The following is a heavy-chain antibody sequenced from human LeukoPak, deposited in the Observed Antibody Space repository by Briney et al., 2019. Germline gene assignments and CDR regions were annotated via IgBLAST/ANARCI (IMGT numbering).Heavy chain of an antibody. CDR3: AGLKHKDYFDY. CDR1: GGSISSSSYY. V-gene: IGHV4-39*01. CDR2: IYYIGST. Sequence: SETPSLTCTVSGGSISSSSYYWGWLRQPQGKGVDWIWSIYYIGSTYYNPSLNSRVTISVDTSKNQFSLKLSSVTAADTAVYYCAGLKHKDYFDYWGQGTLVTVSS. J-gene: IGHJ4*02.